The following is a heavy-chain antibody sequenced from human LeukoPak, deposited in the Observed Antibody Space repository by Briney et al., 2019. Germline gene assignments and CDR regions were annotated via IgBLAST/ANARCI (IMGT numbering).Heavy chain of an antibody. CDR1: GFTFSDYY. Sequence: PGGSLRLSCAASGFTFSDYYMSWIRQAPGKGLEWVSYISTTSSFTNYADSVKGRFTIFRDNAKNSLYLQMSSLRAEDTAVYYCARDLRLTWVGGQGTLVTVSS. D-gene: IGHD2-15*01. J-gene: IGHJ4*02. V-gene: IGHV3-11*05. CDR3: ARDLRLTWV. CDR2: ISTTSSFT.